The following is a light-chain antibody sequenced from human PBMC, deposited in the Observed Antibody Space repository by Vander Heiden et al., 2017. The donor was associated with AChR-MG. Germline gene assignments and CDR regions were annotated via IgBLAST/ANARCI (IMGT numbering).Light chain of an antibody. Sequence: EIVMTQSPATLSVSPGERATLSCRASQSVRSKLAWYQQKPGQAPRLLIFGASTRATGIPARFSGSGSGTEFTLTISGLQSEDFALYYCQQYNNWPPWTFGSGTKVEIK. CDR3: QQYNNWPPWT. V-gene: IGKV3-15*01. J-gene: IGKJ1*01. CDR1: QSVRSK. CDR2: GAS.